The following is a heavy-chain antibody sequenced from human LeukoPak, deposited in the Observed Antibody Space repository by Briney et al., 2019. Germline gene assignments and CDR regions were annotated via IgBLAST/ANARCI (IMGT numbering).Heavy chain of an antibody. CDR1: GFTFSDYY. V-gene: IGHV3-11*04. CDR3: ARDSLTLYGDYRPSPVH. CDR2: ISSSGSTI. Sequence: GSLRLSCAASGFTFSDYYMSWIRQAPGKGLEWVSYISSSGSTIYYADSVKGRFTISRDNAKNSLYLQMNSLRAEDTAVYYCARDSLTLYGDYRPSPVHWGQGTLVTVSS. D-gene: IGHD4-17*01. J-gene: IGHJ4*02.